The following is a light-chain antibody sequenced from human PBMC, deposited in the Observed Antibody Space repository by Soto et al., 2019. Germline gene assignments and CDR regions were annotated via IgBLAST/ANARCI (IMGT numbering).Light chain of an antibody. CDR3: CSYAGRDTFLNFV. J-gene: IGLJ1*01. CDR1: SSDVGGYKY. Sequence: QSVLTQPASVSGSPGQSITISCTGTSSDVGGYKYVSWYQQEPGKAPKLMIYEVSNRPSGVSNRFSGSKSGNTASLTISGLQAEDEADYYCCSYAGRDTFLNFVFGTGTKLTVL. V-gene: IGLV2-14*01. CDR2: EVS.